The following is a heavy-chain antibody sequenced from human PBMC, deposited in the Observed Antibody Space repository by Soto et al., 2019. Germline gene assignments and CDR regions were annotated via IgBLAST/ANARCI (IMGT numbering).Heavy chain of an antibody. Sequence: EVQLVESGGGLVQPGGSLRLSCAASGFTFSSYEMNWVRQAPGKGLEWVSYISSSGSTIYYADSVKGRFTISRDNAKNSLYLQMNSLRAEDTDVYYCARESYDFWSGYHGAFYYYGMDVWGQGTTVTVSS. CDR3: ARESYDFWSGYHGAFYYYGMDV. V-gene: IGHV3-48*03. J-gene: IGHJ6*02. CDR1: GFTFSSYE. D-gene: IGHD3-3*01. CDR2: ISSSGSTI.